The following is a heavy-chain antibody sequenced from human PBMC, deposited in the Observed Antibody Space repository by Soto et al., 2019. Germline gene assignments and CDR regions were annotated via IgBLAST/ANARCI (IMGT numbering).Heavy chain of an antibody. D-gene: IGHD2-2*01. Sequence: QVQLVQSGPEVKKPGSSVKVSCKTSGDTFKKFAISWVRQAPGQGPEWMGGIIPMFGTTKYTQKFQGRANFTADEAPGPADMELPTLTSENTATYFCARGVFPAAGGAPHSFHYGVDVWGKGTTVTFPS. CDR3: ARGVFPAAGGAPHSFHYGVDV. J-gene: IGHJ6*04. CDR2: IIPMFGTT. CDR1: GDTFKKFA. V-gene: IGHV1-69*01.